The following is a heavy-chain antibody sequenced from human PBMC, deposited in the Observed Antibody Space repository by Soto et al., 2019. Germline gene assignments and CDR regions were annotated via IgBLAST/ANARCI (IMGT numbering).Heavy chain of an antibody. V-gene: IGHV3-7*01. CDR1: GFTFSGYW. Sequence: GGSLRLSCAASGFTFSGYWMSWVRQAPGKGLEWVANIKEDGSERYYVDSVKGRFSISRDNAKNSLYLQMNSLRAEDTAVYYCAILGYSSGWYRSHKLRHCAQRTLVSASS. CDR3: AILGYSSGWYRSHKLRH. J-gene: IGHJ1*01. D-gene: IGHD6-19*01. CDR2: IKEDGSER.